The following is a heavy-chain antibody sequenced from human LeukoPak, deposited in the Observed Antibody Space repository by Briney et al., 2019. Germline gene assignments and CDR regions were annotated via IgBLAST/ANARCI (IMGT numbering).Heavy chain of an antibody. CDR3: ARDRYCTNGVCYTGYFDY. D-gene: IGHD2-8*01. Sequence: PGGSLRLSCASSGFTYSSYWMSWVRQAPGKGLEWVANIKQDGSEKYYVDSVKGRFTISRDNAKNSLYLQMNSLRAEDTAVYYCARDRYCTNGVCYTGYFDYWGQGTLVTVSS. CDR2: IKQDGSEK. CDR1: GFTYSSYW. V-gene: IGHV3-7*01. J-gene: IGHJ4*02.